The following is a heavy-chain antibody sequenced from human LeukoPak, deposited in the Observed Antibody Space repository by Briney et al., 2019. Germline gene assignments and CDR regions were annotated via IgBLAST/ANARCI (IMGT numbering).Heavy chain of an antibody. CDR3: ARVTGYMIEDYFDY. CDR1: GGSISSYY. CDR2: IYYSGST. D-gene: IGHD3-9*01. Sequence: SETLSLTCTVSGGSISSYYWSWIRQPPGKGLEWIGYIYYSGSTNYNPSLKSRVAISVDTSKNQFSLKLRSVTAADTAVYYCARVTGYMIEDYFDYWGQGILVTVSS. V-gene: IGHV4-59*01. J-gene: IGHJ4*02.